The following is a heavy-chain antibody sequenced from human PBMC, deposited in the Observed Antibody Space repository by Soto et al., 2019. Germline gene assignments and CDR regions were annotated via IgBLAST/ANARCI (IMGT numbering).Heavy chain of an antibody. V-gene: IGHV4-61*05. CDR1: GGSISSNSYY. CDR3: AISGRYQGNFDY. Sequence: SLSLTCTVSGGSISSNSYYWGWIRQPPGKGLEWIGYVYYSGSTNYNPSLKSRVTISVDTSKHQFSLKLSSVTAADTAVYYCAISGRYQGNFDYWGQGTLVTVSS. D-gene: IGHD1-1*01. CDR2: VYYSGST. J-gene: IGHJ4*02.